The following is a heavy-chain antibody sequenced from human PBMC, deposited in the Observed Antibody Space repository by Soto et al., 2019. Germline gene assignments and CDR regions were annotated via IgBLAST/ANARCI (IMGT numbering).Heavy chain of an antibody. V-gene: IGHV2-5*01. Sequence: QITLKESGPTLVKPTQTLTLTCTFSGFSLSTSGVGVGWIRQPPGKALEWLALIYWNDDKRYSPSLKSRLTITKDTSKNPVVLTMTNMDPVDTATYYCAQKYYYDSSGYYYYAFDIWGQGTMVTVSS. CDR1: GFSLSTSGVG. D-gene: IGHD3-22*01. CDR2: IYWNDDK. J-gene: IGHJ3*02. CDR3: AQKYYYDSSGYYYYAFDI.